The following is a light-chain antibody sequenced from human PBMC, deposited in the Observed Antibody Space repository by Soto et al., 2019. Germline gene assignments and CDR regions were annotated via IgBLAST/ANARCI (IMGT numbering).Light chain of an antibody. CDR1: QSVSSN. V-gene: IGKV3D-15*01. Sequence: EIVMTQSPATLSVSPGERATLSCRASQSVSSNLAWYQQKPGQAPRLLIYGASIRATGIPARFSGSGSGTEFTLIISSLRGEDSSVYYCQQYNNWPPKLTFGPGTKVDIK. CDR3: QQYNNWPPKLT. CDR2: GAS. J-gene: IGKJ3*01.